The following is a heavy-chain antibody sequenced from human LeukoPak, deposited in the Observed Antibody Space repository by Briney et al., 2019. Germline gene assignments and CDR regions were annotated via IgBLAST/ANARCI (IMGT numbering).Heavy chain of an antibody. V-gene: IGHV3-30*02. D-gene: IGHD3-3*01. J-gene: IGHJ4*02. Sequence: PGGTLRPIFITTGIPFNTYFMHRAPPAPSKGLEWVASIQYDESNTYYADSVRGRLSISSDNIKETLSMQMNSLRTGDTAIYYCAKSRSNYDFWSAFDYWGQGALVTVSS. CDR1: GIPFNTYF. CDR2: IQYDESNT. CDR3: AKSRSNYDFWSAFDY.